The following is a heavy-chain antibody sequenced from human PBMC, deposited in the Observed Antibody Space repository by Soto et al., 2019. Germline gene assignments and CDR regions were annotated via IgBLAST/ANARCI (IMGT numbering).Heavy chain of an antibody. CDR1: GFTFSSYA. CDR3: ARAQSSGNYYSDY. CDR2: IWYDGTNK. Sequence: GGSLRLSCAASGFTFSSYAMHWVRQAPGKGLEWVAVIWYDGTNKYYADSVKGRFTISRDNSKNTLYLQMNSLRAEDTAVYYCARAQSSGNYYSDYWGQGTLVTVSA. J-gene: IGHJ4*02. D-gene: IGHD1-26*01. V-gene: IGHV3-33*01.